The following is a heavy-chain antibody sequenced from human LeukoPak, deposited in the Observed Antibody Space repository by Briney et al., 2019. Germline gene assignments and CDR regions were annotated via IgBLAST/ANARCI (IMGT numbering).Heavy chain of an antibody. CDR2: IYYSGST. D-gene: IGHD6-13*01. CDR1: GGSISSSSYY. V-gene: IGHV4-39*07. J-gene: IGHJ5*02. CDR3: ARDRSGYSSSWAWFDP. Sequence: SETLSLTCTVSGGSISSSSYYWGWIRQPPGKGLEWIGSIYYSGSTYYNPSLKSRVTISVDTSKNQFSLKLSSVTAADTAGYYCARDRSGYSSSWAWFDPWGQGTLVTVSS.